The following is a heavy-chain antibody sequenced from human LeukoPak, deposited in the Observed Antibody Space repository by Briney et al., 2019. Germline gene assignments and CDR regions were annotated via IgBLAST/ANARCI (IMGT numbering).Heavy chain of an antibody. J-gene: IGHJ4*02. V-gene: IGHV1-69*06. Sequence: ASVKVSCKASGGTFSSYAISWVRQAPGQGLEWMGGIIPIFGTANYAQKFQGRVTITADKSTSTAYMEVSSLRSEDTAVYYCARMGIQLTFDYWGQGTLVTVSS. D-gene: IGHD5-18*01. CDR3: ARMGIQLTFDY. CDR2: IIPIFGTA. CDR1: GGTFSSYA.